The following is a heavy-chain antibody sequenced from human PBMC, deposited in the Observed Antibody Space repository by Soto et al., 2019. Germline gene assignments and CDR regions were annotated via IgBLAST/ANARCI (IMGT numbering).Heavy chain of an antibody. CDR3: ARGGIGMVRTFDH. CDR1: GFTGSSTY. D-gene: IGHD3-10*01. V-gene: IGHV3-53*01. Sequence: GGSLRLSCAASGFTGSSTYMSWVRQAPGKGLEWVSIIFSSGESFYADSVKGRFTISRDSSDNTVYLQMNSLKAEDTAVYYCARGGIGMVRTFDHWGQGTLVTVSS. J-gene: IGHJ4*02. CDR2: IFSSGES.